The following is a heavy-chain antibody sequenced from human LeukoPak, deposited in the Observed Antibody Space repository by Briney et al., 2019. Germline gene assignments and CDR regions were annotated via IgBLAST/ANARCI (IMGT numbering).Heavy chain of an antibody. CDR1: GFDLNIYS. V-gene: IGHV3-21*01. D-gene: IGHD7-27*01. Sequence: PGGSPRLSCAASGFDLNIYSMTWVPQAPGKGLEWVSSISSNSAYIYYADLLKGRFTISRDNAKRSLFLQVSSLRVEDTAVYYCARDDVGIPDAFDIWGQGTMVTVSS. CDR3: ARDDVGIPDAFDI. CDR2: ISSNSAYI. J-gene: IGHJ3*02.